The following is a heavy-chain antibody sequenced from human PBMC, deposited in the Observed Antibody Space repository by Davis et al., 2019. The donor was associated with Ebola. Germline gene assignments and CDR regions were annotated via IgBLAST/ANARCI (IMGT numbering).Heavy chain of an antibody. CDR1: GGSISSGGYS. V-gene: IGHV4-30-4*07. CDR3: ARRLYSSSWYSYYDMDV. D-gene: IGHD6-13*01. J-gene: IGHJ6*04. Sequence: SETLSLTCAVSGGSISSGGYSWSWIRQPPGKGLEWIGYIYYSGSTYYNPSLKSRVTISVDTSKNQFSLKLSSVTAADTAVYYCARRLYSSSWYSYYDMDVWGKGTTVTVSS. CDR2: IYYSGST.